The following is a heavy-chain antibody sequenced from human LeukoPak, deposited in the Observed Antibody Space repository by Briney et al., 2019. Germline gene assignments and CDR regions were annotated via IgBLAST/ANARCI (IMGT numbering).Heavy chain of an antibody. V-gene: IGHV4-34*01. Sequence: SETLSLTCAVYGGSFSYYYWSWIRQPPGKTLEWIGEINHSGSTNYNPSLKSRVTISVDTSKNQFSLNLSSVTAADTAVYYCARLRDLYSFFDYWGQGTLVTVSS. J-gene: IGHJ4*02. CDR2: INHSGST. D-gene: IGHD5-18*01. CDR1: GGSFSYYY. CDR3: ARLRDLYSFFDY.